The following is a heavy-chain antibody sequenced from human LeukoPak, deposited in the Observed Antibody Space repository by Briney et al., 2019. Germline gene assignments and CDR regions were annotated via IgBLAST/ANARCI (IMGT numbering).Heavy chain of an antibody. J-gene: IGHJ4*02. CDR3: ARDLGRSGSYYIDY. V-gene: IGHV4-4*07. CDR1: GGSITSYY. CDR2: IYTSGST. Sequence: PSETLSLTCTVSGGSITSYYWTWIRQPAGKGLEWIGRIYTSGSTNYNPSLKSRLTMSVDTSKNQFSLKVTSVTAADTAVYYCARDLGRSGSYYIDYWGQGTLVTVSS. D-gene: IGHD1-26*01.